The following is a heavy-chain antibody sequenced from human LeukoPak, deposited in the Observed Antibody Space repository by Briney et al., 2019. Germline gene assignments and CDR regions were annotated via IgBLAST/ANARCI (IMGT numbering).Heavy chain of an antibody. Sequence: PGGSLRLSCAASGFTFSSYGMHWVRQAPGKGLGWVAFIRYDGSNKYYADSVKGRFTISRDNSKNTLYLQMNSLRAEDTAVYYCATRVGYYFDYWGQGTLVTVSS. D-gene: IGHD2-2*01. J-gene: IGHJ4*02. V-gene: IGHV3-30*02. CDR3: ATRVGYYFDY. CDR2: IRYDGSNK. CDR1: GFTFSSYG.